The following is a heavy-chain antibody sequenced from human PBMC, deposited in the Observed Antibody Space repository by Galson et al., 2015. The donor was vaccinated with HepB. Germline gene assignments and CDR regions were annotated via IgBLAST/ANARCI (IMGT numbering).Heavy chain of an antibody. J-gene: IGHJ4*02. CDR1: GFTFSDYG. CDR3: AKEGYDYWSDYSYYSDY. D-gene: IGHD3-3*01. Sequence: SLRLSCAASGFTFSDYGMHWVRQAPGKGLEWVAVISFDGSNKYYADSVKGRFTISRDNSKNTLYLQMNSLRAADTAVYDFAKEGYDYWSDYSYYSDYWCQGTLVTVSS. CDR2: ISFDGSNK. V-gene: IGHV3-30*18.